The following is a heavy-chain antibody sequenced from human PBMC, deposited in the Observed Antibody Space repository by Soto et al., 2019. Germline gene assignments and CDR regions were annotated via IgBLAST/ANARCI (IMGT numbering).Heavy chain of an antibody. V-gene: IGHV3-21*01. CDR1: GFTFSSYS. CDR3: ARIPTLKYSSSSPGRDNWFDP. CDR2: ISSSSSYI. D-gene: IGHD6-6*01. J-gene: IGHJ5*02. Sequence: GGSLRLSCAASGFTFSSYSMNWVRQAPGKGLEWVSSISSSSSYIYYADSVKGRFTISRDNAKNSLYLQMNSLRAEDTAVYYCARIPTLKYSSSSPGRDNWFDPWGQGTLVTVSS.